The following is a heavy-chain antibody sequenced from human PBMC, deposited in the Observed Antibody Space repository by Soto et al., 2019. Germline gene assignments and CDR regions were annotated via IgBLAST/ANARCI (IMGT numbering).Heavy chain of an antibody. Sequence: QVQLVQSGAEVKKPGASVKVSCKASGYTFTSYDINWGRQATGQGLEWMGWMNPNSGNTGYAQKFQGRVTMTRNTSISTAYMELSSLRSEDTAVYYCARSRIAVAGKHWFDPWGQGTLVTVSS. D-gene: IGHD6-19*01. CDR3: ARSRIAVAGKHWFDP. J-gene: IGHJ5*02. V-gene: IGHV1-8*01. CDR1: GYTFTSYD. CDR2: MNPNSGNT.